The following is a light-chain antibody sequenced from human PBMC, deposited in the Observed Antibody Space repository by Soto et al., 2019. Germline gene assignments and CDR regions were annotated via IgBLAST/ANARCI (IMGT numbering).Light chain of an antibody. CDR3: QVWDSSSDHPGDV. V-gene: IGLV3-21*02. Sequence: SYELTQPPSESVAPGQTARITCGGNNIGNKSVHWYQQKPGQAPVLVVYDDSARPSGIPDRFSGSNSGNTATLTISRVEAGDEADYYCQVWDSSSDHPGDVFGTGTKLTVL. J-gene: IGLJ1*01. CDR2: DDS. CDR1: NIGNKS.